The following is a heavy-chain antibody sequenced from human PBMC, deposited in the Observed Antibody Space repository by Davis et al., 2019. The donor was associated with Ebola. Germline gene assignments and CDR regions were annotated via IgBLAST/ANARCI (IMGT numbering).Heavy chain of an antibody. CDR2: IYPGDSDT. V-gene: IGHV5-51*01. J-gene: IGHJ6*02. Sequence: KVSCKASGYSFTDYWIGWVRQMPGKGLEWMGIIYPGDSDTRYSPSFQGQVTISVGKSINTAYLQWNSLKASDSAMYYCARQMTNDYAMDVWGQGTTVTVSS. CDR1: GYSFTDYW. CDR3: ARQMTNDYAMDV. D-gene: IGHD4-11*01.